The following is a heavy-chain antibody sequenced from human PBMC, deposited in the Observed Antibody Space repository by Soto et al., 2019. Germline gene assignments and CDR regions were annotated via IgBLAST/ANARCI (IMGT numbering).Heavy chain of an antibody. J-gene: IGHJ4*02. Sequence: QVHLQESGPGLVKPSETLSLTCTVSGGSVSSGGYYYNWIRQPPGKGREWIGNIYYSGSTKYNPSPKSRVTISLDTPKNRFTRKLRAVTAADTAIYCCARGGYYFLTGSHSDYWGQGTLVTGS. V-gene: IGHV4-61*08. D-gene: IGHD3-9*01. CDR1: GGSVSSGGYY. CDR2: IYYSGST. CDR3: ARGGYYFLTGSHSDY.